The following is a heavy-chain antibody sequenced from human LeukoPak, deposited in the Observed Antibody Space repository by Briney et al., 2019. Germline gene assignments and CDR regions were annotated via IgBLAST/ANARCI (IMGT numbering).Heavy chain of an antibody. CDR3: ARGQSGHCSSTSCYDYRMDV. CDR1: TVTFSNDC. CDR2: IKQNGSEK. D-gene: IGHD2-2*01. Sequence: GGSLRLSCAASTVTFSNDCMSWGCDSPRKGLGWVAHIKQNGSEKNYAHSSKDRFTFYRGNAKNSLSLQMNCLRGEDTAVYYCARGQSGHCSSTSCYDYRMDVWGQGTTVTVSS. V-gene: IGHV3-7*02. J-gene: IGHJ6*02.